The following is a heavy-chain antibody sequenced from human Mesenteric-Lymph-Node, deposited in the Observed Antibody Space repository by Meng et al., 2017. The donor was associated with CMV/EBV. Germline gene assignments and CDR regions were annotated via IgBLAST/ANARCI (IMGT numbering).Heavy chain of an antibody. V-gene: IGHV4-59*08. CDR3: ARHPFWSGYPPEWFDP. J-gene: IGHJ5*02. CDR2: IYYSGGT. Sequence: GSLRLSCTVSGASISSYYWSWIRQPPGKGLEWIGSIYYSGGTYYNPSLKSRVTLSVDMSKNQFSLKLTSVTAADTAVYYCARHPFWSGYPPEWFDPWGQGILVTVSS. D-gene: IGHD3-3*01. CDR1: GASISSYY.